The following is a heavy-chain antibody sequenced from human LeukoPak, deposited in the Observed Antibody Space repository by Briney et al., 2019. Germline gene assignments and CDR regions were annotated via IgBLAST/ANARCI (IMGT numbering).Heavy chain of an antibody. CDR2: IKQDGSEK. J-gene: IGHJ4*02. V-gene: IGHV3-7*01. D-gene: IGHD6-13*01. CDR3: ARDLYSSSWSSYYFDY. Sequence: PGGSLRLSCAASGFTFSSYWMSWVRQAPGKGLEWVANIKQDGSEKYYVDSVKGRFTISRDNAKNSLYLQMNSLRAEDTAVYYCARDLYSSSWSSYYFDYWGQGTLVTVSS. CDR1: GFTFSSYW.